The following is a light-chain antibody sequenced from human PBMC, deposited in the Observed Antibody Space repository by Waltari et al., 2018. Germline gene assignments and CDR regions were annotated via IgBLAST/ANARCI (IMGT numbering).Light chain of an antibody. V-gene: IGLV1-40*01. CDR2: GNP. CDR3: QSYDGSLSGSRV. J-gene: IGLJ3*02. CDR1: SSNIGAGFD. Sequence: QSVLTQPPPVSGAPGPRVTISCTGSSSNIGAGFDVHWYQQIPRTAPKLLIYGNPNRPSGVPDRFSGSKSGTSASLAITGLQAEDEADYYCQSYDGSLSGSRVFGGGTKVTVL.